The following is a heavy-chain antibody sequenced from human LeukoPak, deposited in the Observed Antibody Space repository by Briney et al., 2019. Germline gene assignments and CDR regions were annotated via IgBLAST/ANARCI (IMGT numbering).Heavy chain of an antibody. CDR2: INPKSGGT. Sequence: ASVKVSCKASGFSFSDYYMHWVRQAPGQGPEWMGWINPKSGGTNFAQKFQGRVTMSSDTSMSTAYVELTRLRSDDTAVYYCVRGVENGITISGVVPDSDIWGQGTLVTVSS. CDR1: GFSFSDYY. J-gene: IGHJ1*01. D-gene: IGHD3-3*01. V-gene: IGHV1-2*02. CDR3: VRGVENGITISGVVPDSDI.